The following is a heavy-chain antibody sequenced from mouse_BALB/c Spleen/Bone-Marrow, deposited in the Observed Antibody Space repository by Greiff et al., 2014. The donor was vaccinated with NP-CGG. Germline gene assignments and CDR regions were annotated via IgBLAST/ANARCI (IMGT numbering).Heavy chain of an antibody. J-gene: IGHJ3*01. D-gene: IGHD2-1*01. Sequence: VQLKESGAELVKPGASVKLSCTASGFNIKDSYLHWVKQRPEQGLDWIGRIDPAKGNTNYDPKFQGKATITADTSSNTAYLQLSSLTSEGTAVYFCARNYPFAYWGQGTLVTVSA. CDR3: ARNYPFAY. CDR1: GFNIKDSY. V-gene: IGHV14-3*02. CDR2: IDPAKGNT.